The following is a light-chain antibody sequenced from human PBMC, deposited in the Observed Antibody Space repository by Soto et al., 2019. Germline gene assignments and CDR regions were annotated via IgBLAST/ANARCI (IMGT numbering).Light chain of an antibody. CDR1: QSIDTW. Sequence: DIQMTQSPSTLSASVGDRVTITCRASQSIDTWLAWHQQKPGQVPKLLISKASSLESGVPSRFSGSGSGTEFTLTLSSLQPDDSATYYCQQYNSYRAFGQGTKVEI. J-gene: IGKJ1*01. CDR3: QQYNSYRA. V-gene: IGKV1-5*03. CDR2: KAS.